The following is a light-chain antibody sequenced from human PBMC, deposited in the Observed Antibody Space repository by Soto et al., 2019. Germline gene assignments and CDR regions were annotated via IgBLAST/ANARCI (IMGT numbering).Light chain of an antibody. Sequence: QSALTQPRSVSGSPGQSVTISCTGTSGDVGRFDYVSWYQQYPGKAPKLIIYHVSQRSSGVPDRFSASKSGNTASLTISGLQGEDEADYYCCSYAGTYTYVFGPGTQLTVL. J-gene: IGLJ7*01. CDR1: SGDVGRFDY. CDR3: CSYAGTYTYV. CDR2: HVS. V-gene: IGLV2-11*01.